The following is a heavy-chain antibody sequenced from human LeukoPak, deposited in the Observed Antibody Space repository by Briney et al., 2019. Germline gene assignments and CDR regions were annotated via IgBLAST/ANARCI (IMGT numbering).Heavy chain of an antibody. Sequence: GGSLRLSCTASGFSFAEHGMSWVRHVPGKGREWVAGINWSGGSTVYADPLRGRFTISRDNAKNSLYLRMDSLRAEDTALYYCARAPITSPFYFDYWGQGTLVTVSS. CDR1: GFSFAEHG. J-gene: IGHJ4*02. D-gene: IGHD2-2*01. CDR2: INWSGGST. CDR3: ARAPITSPFYFDY. V-gene: IGHV3-20*04.